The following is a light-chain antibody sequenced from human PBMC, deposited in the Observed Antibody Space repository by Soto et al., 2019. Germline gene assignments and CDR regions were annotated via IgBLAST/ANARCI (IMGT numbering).Light chain of an antibody. CDR3: CSYAGSYTV. J-gene: IGLJ1*01. Sequence: QSXLTRLRSVTGVDGQSGPIFCTGTSSDVGGYNYVSWYQQHPGKAPKLMIYDVSKRPSGVPDRFSGSKSGNTASLTISGLQTEDEADYYCCSYAGSYTVFGTGSEVTVL. V-gene: IGLV2-11*01. CDR2: DVS. CDR1: SSDVGGYNY.